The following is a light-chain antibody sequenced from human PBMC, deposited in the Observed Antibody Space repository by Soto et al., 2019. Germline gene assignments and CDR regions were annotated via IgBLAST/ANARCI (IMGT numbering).Light chain of an antibody. Sequence: QPVLTQPASVSGSLGQSITISCTGSSSDVGTYYFVSWYQQHPGKVPKLMIYEGTKRPSGVSDRFSGSKSGNTASMTISGLQAEDEANYYCCSYAGNNIFVFGTGTKLTVL. CDR2: EGT. CDR3: CSYAGNNIFV. V-gene: IGLV2-23*01. CDR1: SSDVGTYYF. J-gene: IGLJ1*01.